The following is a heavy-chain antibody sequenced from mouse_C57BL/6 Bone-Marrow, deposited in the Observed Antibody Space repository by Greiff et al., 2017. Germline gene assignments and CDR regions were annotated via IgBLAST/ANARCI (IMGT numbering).Heavy chain of an antibody. D-gene: IGHD2-2*01. V-gene: IGHV1-50*01. CDR1: GYTFTSYW. J-gene: IGHJ2*01. Sequence: VQLQQPGAELVKPGASVQLSCKASGYTFTSYWMQWVKQRPGQGLEWIGEIDPSDSYTNYNQKFKGTATLTVDTSSSTAYMQLSILTSEDSAVYYCARSGVYGYDEGVDYWGQGTTLTVSS. CDR2: IDPSDSYT. CDR3: ARSGVYGYDEGVDY.